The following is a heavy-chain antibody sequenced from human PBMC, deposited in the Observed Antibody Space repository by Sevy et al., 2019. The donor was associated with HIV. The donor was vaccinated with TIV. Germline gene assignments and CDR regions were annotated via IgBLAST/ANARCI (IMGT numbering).Heavy chain of an antibody. J-gene: IGHJ4*02. V-gene: IGHV3-23*01. D-gene: IGHD1-26*01. CDR3: AKCQDVGATFVDY. CDR2: ISGSCGST. CDR1: GFTFSYYA. Sequence: GGSLRLSCAASGFTFSYYAMSWVRQTPGKGLQWVSGISGSCGSTDYADSVKGRFTISRDNAKNTLYLQMNSLRAEDTAVYYCAKCQDVGATFVDYWGQGTLLTVSS.